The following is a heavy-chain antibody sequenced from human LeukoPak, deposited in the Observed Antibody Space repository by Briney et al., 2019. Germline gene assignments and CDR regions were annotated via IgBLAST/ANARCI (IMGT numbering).Heavy chain of an antibody. CDR2: INPASGTT. D-gene: IGHD5-12*01. J-gene: IGHJ4*02. CDR1: GYAFTSYY. CDR3: ARSYDNFDY. Sequence: ASVKVSCKASGYAFTSYYIHWVRQAPGQGLEWMGIINPASGTTIYSQNIQGRVTMTRDMSTSTVYMERSSLTSADTAVYYCARSYDNFDYWGQGTLVTVSA. V-gene: IGHV1-46*01.